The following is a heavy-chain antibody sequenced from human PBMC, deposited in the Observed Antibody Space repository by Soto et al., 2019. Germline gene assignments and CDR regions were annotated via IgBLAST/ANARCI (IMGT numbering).Heavy chain of an antibody. CDR3: ARDRGAVTGQYFDY. Sequence: PGGSLRLSCAASGFTFSALYMSWIRQAPNKGLEYISYISSSGTSANYADSVKGRFTISRDNAKNSLYLQMNSLRAEDTAVYYCARDRGAVTGQYFDYWGQGALVTVSS. CDR2: ISSSGTSA. J-gene: IGHJ4*02. V-gene: IGHV3-11*05. CDR1: GFTFSALY. D-gene: IGHD6-19*01.